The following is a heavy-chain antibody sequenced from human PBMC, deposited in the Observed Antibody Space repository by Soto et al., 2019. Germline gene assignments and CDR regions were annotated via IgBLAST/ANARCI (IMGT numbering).Heavy chain of an antibody. D-gene: IGHD1-26*01. CDR3: ARLGSIVGATSGAFDI. Sequence: PGESLKISCKGSGYSFTSYWIGWVRQMPGKGLEWMGIIYPGDSDTRYSPSFQGQVTISADKSISTAYLQWSSLKASDTAMYYCARLGSIVGATSGAFDIWGQGTMGTVS. J-gene: IGHJ3*02. CDR2: IYPGDSDT. CDR1: GYSFTSYW. V-gene: IGHV5-51*01.